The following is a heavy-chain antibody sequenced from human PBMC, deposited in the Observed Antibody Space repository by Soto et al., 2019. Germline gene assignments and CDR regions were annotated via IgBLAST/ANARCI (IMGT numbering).Heavy chain of an antibody. CDR3: ARHPSDFWFDP. D-gene: IGHD2-21*02. Sequence: SETLSLTCAVYGGSFSGYYWSWIRQPPGKGLEWIGEINHSGSTNYNPYLKSRVTISVDTSKNQFSLKLSSVTAADTAVYYCARHPSDFWFDPWGQGTLVTVSS. CDR1: GGSFSGYY. V-gene: IGHV4-34*01. CDR2: INHSGST. J-gene: IGHJ5*02.